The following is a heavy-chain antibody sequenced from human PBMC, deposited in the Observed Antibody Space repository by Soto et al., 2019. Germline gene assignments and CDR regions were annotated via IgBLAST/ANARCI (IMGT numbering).Heavy chain of an antibody. Sequence: ASVKVSCKASGYTFTGYYMHWVRQAPGQGLEWMGWINPNSGGTNYAQKFQGWVTMTRDTSISTAYMELSRLRSDDTAVYYCARDREGATRTLDAFDIWGQGTMVTVSS. CDR1: GYTFTGYY. V-gene: IGHV1-2*04. CDR3: ARDREGATRTLDAFDI. CDR2: INPNSGGT. D-gene: IGHD1-26*01. J-gene: IGHJ3*02.